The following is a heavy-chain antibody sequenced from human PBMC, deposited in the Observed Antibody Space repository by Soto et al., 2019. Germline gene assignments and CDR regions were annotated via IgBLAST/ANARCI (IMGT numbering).Heavy chain of an antibody. CDR3: ARDPSIVLVPSATYYYYYYGMDV. V-gene: IGHV3-7*01. CDR2: IKQDGSEK. Sequence: GSLRLSCAASGFTFSSYWMSWVRQAPGKGLEWVANIKQDGSEKYYVDSVKGRFTISRDNAKNSLYLQMNSLRAEDTAVYYCARDPSIVLVPSATYYYYYYGMDVWGQGTTVTVSS. J-gene: IGHJ6*02. CDR1: GFTFSSYW. D-gene: IGHD2-2*01.